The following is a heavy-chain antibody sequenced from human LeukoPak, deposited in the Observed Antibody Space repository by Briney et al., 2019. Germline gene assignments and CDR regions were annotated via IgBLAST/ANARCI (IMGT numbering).Heavy chain of an antibody. CDR2: MYSSGST. D-gene: IGHD6-19*01. V-gene: IGHV3-53*01. Sequence: PGGSLRLSCAVSGFTVSGNYMSWVRQAPGKGLEWVSIMYSSGSTDYADSVKGRFTIFRDNSKNTLYLQMNSRGVEDTAVYYCAREGGPYSSTLRGHWGQGTLVTVSS. CDR3: AREGGPYSSTLRGH. CDR1: GFTVSGNY. J-gene: IGHJ4*02.